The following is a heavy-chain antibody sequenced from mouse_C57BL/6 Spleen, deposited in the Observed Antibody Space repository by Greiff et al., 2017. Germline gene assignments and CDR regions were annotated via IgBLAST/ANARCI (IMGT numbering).Heavy chain of an antibody. J-gene: IGHJ2*01. D-gene: IGHD1-1*01. CDR1: GYAFSSSW. CDR2: IYPGDGDT. V-gene: IGHV1-82*01. CDR3: AIATTVFGY. Sequence: VQLQQSGPELVKPGASVKISCKASGYAFSSSWMNWVKQRPGKGLEWIGRIYPGDGDTNYNGKFKGKATLTADKSSSTAYMQLSSLTSEDSAVYYCAIATTVFGYWGQGTTLTVSS.